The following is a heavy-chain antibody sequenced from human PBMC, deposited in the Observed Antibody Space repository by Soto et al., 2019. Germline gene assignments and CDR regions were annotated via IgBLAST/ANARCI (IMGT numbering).Heavy chain of an antibody. CDR2: INHSGST. CDR1: GVNFSDYY. V-gene: IGHV4-34*01. Sequence: SETLSLTSAVYGVNFSDYYWSWIRQPPGKGLEWIGEINHSGSTNYNPSLKSRVTISVDTSKNQFSLKLSSVTAADTAVYYCARATNGYCSSTSCPKARYYYYYYMDVWGKGATVTVSS. CDR3: ARATNGYCSSTSCPKARYYYYYYMDV. D-gene: IGHD2-2*03. J-gene: IGHJ6*03.